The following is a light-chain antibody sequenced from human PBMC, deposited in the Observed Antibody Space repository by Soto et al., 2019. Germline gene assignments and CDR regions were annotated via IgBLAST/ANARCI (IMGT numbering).Light chain of an antibody. J-gene: IGKJ4*01. Sequence: ETVLTQSPGTLSLSPGERATLSCRASQSVSSYLAWYQQKPGQAPRLLIYGASSRATGIPDRFSGSGSGTDFTLTISRLEPEDFAIYYCQPYNIWPLTFGGGTKVDIK. CDR3: QPYNIWPLT. CDR1: QSVSSY. V-gene: IGKV3-20*01. CDR2: GAS.